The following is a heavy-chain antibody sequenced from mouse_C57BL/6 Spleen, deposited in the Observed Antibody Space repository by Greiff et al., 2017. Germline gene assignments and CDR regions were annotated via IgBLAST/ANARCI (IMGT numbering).Heavy chain of an antibody. V-gene: IGHV7-3*01. Sequence: EVMLVESGGGLVQPGGSLSLSCAASGFTFTDYYMSWVRQPPGKALEWLGFIRNKANGYTTEYSASVKGRFTISRDNSQSIHYLQMKSLRAEDSATYYCARYDAGINTVVPYAMDYWGQGTSVTVAS. CDR3: ARYDAGINTVVPYAMDY. D-gene: IGHD1-1*01. J-gene: IGHJ4*01. CDR1: GFTFTDYY. CDR2: IRNKANGYTT.